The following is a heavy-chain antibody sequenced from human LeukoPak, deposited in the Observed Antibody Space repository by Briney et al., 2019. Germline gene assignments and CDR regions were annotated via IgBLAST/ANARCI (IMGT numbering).Heavy chain of an antibody. CDR3: ARDYPYHYGSGSSTDY. Sequence: ASVKVSCKASGYTFTGYYMHWVRQAPGQGLEWMGWINPNSGGTNYAQKFQGRVTMTRDTSISTAYMELSRLRSDDTAVYYCARDYPYHYGSGSSTDYWGQGTLVTVSS. CDR2: INPNSGGT. CDR1: GYTFTGYY. J-gene: IGHJ4*02. D-gene: IGHD3-10*01. V-gene: IGHV1-2*02.